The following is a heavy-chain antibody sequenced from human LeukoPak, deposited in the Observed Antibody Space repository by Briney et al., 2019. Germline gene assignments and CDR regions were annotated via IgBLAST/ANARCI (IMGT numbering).Heavy chain of an antibody. CDR2: IYSSGST. Sequence: KPSETLSLICSVSGGSISSYYWSWIRQPPGKGLEWIGYIYSSGSTYYNPSLESRVTISVDTSENQLSLRLNSVTAADTALYYCARAHTSSWYMDYWGQGTLVTLSS. CDR1: GGSISSYY. V-gene: IGHV4-59*01. CDR3: ARAHTSSWYMDY. D-gene: IGHD6-13*01. J-gene: IGHJ4*02.